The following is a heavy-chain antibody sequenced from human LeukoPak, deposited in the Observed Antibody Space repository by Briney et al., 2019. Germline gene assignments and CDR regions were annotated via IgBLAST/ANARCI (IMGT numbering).Heavy chain of an antibody. V-gene: IGHV4-34*01. CDR3: ARGLALLR. CDR2: INHSGST. Sequence: SETLSLTCAVYGGSFSGYYWSWIRQPPGKGLEWIGEINHSGSTNYNPSLKSRVTISVDTSKNQFSLKLSSVTAADTAVYYCARGLALLRWGQGTLVTVSS. J-gene: IGHJ4*02. CDR1: GGSFSGYY. D-gene: IGHD4-17*01.